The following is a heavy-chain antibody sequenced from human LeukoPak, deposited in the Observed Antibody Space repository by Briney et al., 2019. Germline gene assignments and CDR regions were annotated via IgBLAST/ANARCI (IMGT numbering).Heavy chain of an antibody. V-gene: IGHV3-21*01. Sequence: GGSLRLSCAASGFTFSSYSMNWVRQAPGKGLEGVSYISTSGNYIYYSDSVKGRFTISRDNAKNSLYLQMHSLRADDTAVYYCARGAYNSGGTLEIWGQGTLVTVSS. CDR1: GFTFSSYS. CDR2: ISTSGNYI. CDR3: ARGAYNSGGTLEI. D-gene: IGHD3-22*01. J-gene: IGHJ4*02.